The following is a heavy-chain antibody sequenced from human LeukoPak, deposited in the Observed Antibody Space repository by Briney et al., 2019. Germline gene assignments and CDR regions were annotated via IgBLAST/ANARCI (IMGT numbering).Heavy chain of an antibody. D-gene: IGHD3-3*01. CDR3: ARVYLGGFTWSGYYNAYYYMDV. CDR2: INPNRGGT. CDR1: GYTFTGYY. J-gene: IGHJ6*03. Sequence: SVKVSCKASGYTFTGYYMHGVRQAPGQGREWMGWINPNRGGTNYAQKFQGRVTMTRDTSISTAYMELSRLRSDDTAVYYCARVYLGGFTWSGYYNAYYYMDVWGKGTTVTVSS. V-gene: IGHV1-2*02.